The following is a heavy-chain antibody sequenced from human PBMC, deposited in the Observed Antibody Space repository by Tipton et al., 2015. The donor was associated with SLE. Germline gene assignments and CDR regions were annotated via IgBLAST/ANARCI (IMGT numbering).Heavy chain of an antibody. CDR2: IYHSGST. CDR1: GYSIGSGYY. J-gene: IGHJ4*02. Sequence: TLSLTCAVYGYSIGSGYYWGWIRQPPGKGLEWIGSIYHSGSTNYNPSLKSRVTISVDTSKNQFSLKLSSVTAADTAVYYCARVRGSHTVDYWGQGTLVTVSS. CDR3: ARVRGSHTVDY. V-gene: IGHV4-38-2*01. D-gene: IGHD3-16*01.